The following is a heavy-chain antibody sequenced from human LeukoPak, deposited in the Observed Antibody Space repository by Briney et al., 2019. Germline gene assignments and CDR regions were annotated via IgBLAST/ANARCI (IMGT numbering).Heavy chain of an antibody. J-gene: IGHJ3*02. CDR3: ARLGNCSGGNCYSGDGNAFDI. CDR2: IHPNNGGT. CDR1: GYTFTGYY. Sequence: ASVKVSCKASGYTFTGYYTHWVRQAPGQGLEWMGRIHPNNGGTNYAQKFQGRVTMTRDTSISTAYMELSRLRSDDTAVYYCARLGNCSGGNCYSGDGNAFDIWGQGTRVTVSS. V-gene: IGHV1-2*06. D-gene: IGHD2-15*01.